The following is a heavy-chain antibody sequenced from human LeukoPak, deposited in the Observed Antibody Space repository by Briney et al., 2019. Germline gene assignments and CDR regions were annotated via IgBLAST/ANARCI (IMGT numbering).Heavy chain of an antibody. CDR1: GFTFSSYA. J-gene: IGHJ4*02. CDR3: ANNPTASR. CDR2: ISCSGGGT. Sequence: PGGSLSLSCAASGFTFSSYAMIWVRQAPGKGREWVSAISCSGGGTDYADHVKGRFTISRDNSKNKLYLQMNRLRAADTAVYYCANNPTASRRGQRTLVTVSS. V-gene: IGHV3-23*01.